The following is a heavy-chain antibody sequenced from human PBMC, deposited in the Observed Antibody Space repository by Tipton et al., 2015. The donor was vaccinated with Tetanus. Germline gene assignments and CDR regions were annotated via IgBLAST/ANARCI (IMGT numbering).Heavy chain of an antibody. CDR3: AGANNEFPKKGPFDS. V-gene: IGHV4-61*01. CDR1: GGSISGSPYF. J-gene: IGHJ4*02. Sequence: TLSLTCTVSGGSISGSPYFWNWIRQPPGKGLEWLAYVSYSGRTNSNYSLKSRITISQDTSKNQFSLRLTSMTAADTAVYYCAGANNEFPKKGPFDSWGQGRLVIVSS. CDR2: VSYSGRT. D-gene: IGHD1-1*01.